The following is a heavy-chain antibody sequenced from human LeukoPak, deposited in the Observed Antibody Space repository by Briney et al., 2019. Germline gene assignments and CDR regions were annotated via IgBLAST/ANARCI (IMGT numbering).Heavy chain of an antibody. D-gene: IGHD5-12*01. V-gene: IGHV4-39*01. CDR2: IYYSGST. CDR3: AIRVATINYYYYYMDV. J-gene: IGHJ6*03. Sequence: SETLSLTCTVSGGSISSSSYYWGWIRQPPGKGLEGIGSIYYSGSTYYNPSLKSRATISVDTSKNQFSLKLSSVTAADTAVYYCAIRVATINYYYYYMDVWGKGTTVTVSS. CDR1: GGSISSSSYY.